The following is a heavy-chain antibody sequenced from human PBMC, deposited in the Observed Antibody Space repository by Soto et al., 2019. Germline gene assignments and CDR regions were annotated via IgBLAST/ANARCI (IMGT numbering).Heavy chain of an antibody. CDR1: GFTFSSYW. Sequence: GGSLRLSCAASGFTFSSYWMHWVRQAPGKGLVWVSRINSDGSSTSYADSVKGRFTISRDNAKNTLYLQMNSLRAEDTAVYYCAKDNQQLVAPSEASDIRGQGTMVTVSS. CDR2: INSDGSST. D-gene: IGHD6-13*01. CDR3: AKDNQQLVAPSEASDI. J-gene: IGHJ3*02. V-gene: IGHV3-74*01.